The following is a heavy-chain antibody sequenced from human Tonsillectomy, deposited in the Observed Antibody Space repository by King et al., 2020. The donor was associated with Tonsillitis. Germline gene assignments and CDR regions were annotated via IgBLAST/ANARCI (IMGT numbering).Heavy chain of an antibody. CDR1: GGTFNSYA. Sequence: QLVQSGAEVKKPGSSVKVSCKASGGTFNSYAYCWVRQAPGQGLEWMGGIIPMFGSANYAQKFQGRVKITADKSTSTNYMELGSLRSEDTAIYYCARDLPGTTILFVAFDIWGQGTKVTVSS. D-gene: IGHD1-7*01. CDR3: ARDLPGTTILFVAFDI. CDR2: IIPMFGSA. V-gene: IGHV1-69*14. J-gene: IGHJ3*02.